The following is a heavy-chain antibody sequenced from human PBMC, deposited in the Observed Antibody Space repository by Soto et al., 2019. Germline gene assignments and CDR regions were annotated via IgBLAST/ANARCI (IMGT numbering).Heavy chain of an antibody. CDR2: IIPIFGTA. J-gene: IGHJ5*02. CDR3: ARDPSPTIFGVVIRYNWSPP. V-gene: IGHV1-69*01. CDR1: GGTFSSYA. D-gene: IGHD3-3*01. Sequence: QVQLVQSGAEVKKPGSSVKVSCKASGGTFSSYAISWVRQAPGQGLEWMGGIIPIFGTANYAQKFQGRVTSTAAESTRTAYMELSSLIFEDTAVFYCARDPSPTIFGVVIRYNWSPPWGQGTLVTVSS.